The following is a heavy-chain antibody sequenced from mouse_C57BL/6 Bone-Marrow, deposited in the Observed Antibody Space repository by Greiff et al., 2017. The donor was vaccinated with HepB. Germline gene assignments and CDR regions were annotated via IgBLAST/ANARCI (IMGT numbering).Heavy chain of an antibody. Sequence: EVKLMESGGGLVQPGGSLKLSCAASGFTFSDYGMAWVRQAPRKGPEWVAFISNLAYSIYYADTVTGRFTISRENAKNTLYLEMSSLRSEDTAMYYCARMTTGGYFDVWGTGTTVTVSS. CDR2: ISNLAYSI. CDR3: ARMTTGGYFDV. CDR1: GFTFSDYG. V-gene: IGHV5-15*01. D-gene: IGHD1-1*01. J-gene: IGHJ1*03.